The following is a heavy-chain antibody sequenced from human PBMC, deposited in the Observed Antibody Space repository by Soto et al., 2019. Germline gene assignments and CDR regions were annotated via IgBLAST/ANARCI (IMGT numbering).Heavy chain of an antibody. D-gene: IGHD6-13*01. CDR2: ISYDGSNK. J-gene: IGHJ6*02. CDR1: GVTFSSYA. V-gene: IGHV3-30-3*01. CDR3: AREARAAAGEYYYYGMDV. Sequence: GGSLRLSCAASGVTFSSYAMHWVRQAPGKGLEWVAVISYDGSNKYYADSVKGRFTISRDNSKNTLYLQMNSLRAEDTAVYYCAREARAAAGEYYYYGMDVWGQGTTVTVSS.